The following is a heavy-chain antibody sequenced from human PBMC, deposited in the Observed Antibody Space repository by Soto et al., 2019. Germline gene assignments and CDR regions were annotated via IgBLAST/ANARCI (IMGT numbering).Heavy chain of an antibody. CDR3: ARVGGVSSSWHYYYGMAF. J-gene: IGHJ6*02. D-gene: IGHD6-13*01. CDR1: GGTFSSYT. Sequence: QVQLVQSGAEVKKPGSSVKVSCKASGGTFSSYTISWVRQAPGQGLEWMGRIIPILGIANYAQKFQGRVTITADKSTSTAYMELSSLRSEDTAVYYCARVGGVSSSWHYYYGMAFWGQGTTVTVSS. V-gene: IGHV1-69*02. CDR2: IIPILGIA.